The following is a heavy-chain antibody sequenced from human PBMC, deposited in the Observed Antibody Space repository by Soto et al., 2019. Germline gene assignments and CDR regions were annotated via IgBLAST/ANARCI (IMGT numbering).Heavy chain of an antibody. Sequence: SETLSLTCTVSGGSISSYYWSWILQPPWKGLEWIGYIYYSGSTNYNPSLKSRVTISVDTSKNQFSLKLSSVTAADTAVYYCARGGDTYGSGSGYYYYYMDVWGKGTTVTVS. CDR2: IYYSGST. V-gene: IGHV4-59*01. D-gene: IGHD3-10*01. CDR3: ARGGDTYGSGSGYYYYYMDV. CDR1: GGSISSYY. J-gene: IGHJ6*03.